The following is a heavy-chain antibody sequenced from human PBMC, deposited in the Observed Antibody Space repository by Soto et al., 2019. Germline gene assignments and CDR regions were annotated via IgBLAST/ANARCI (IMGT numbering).Heavy chain of an antibody. J-gene: IGHJ4*02. CDR2: IYYSGST. D-gene: IGHD2-21*02. CDR1: GGSISSSSYY. CDR3: ARLRDVVVTEVDY. V-gene: IGHV4-39*07. Sequence: PSETLSLTCTVSGGSISSSSYYWGWIRQPPGKGLEWIGSIYYSGSTYYNPSLKSRVTISVGTSKNQFSLKLSSVTAADTAVYYCARLRDVVVTEVDYWGQGTLVTVSS.